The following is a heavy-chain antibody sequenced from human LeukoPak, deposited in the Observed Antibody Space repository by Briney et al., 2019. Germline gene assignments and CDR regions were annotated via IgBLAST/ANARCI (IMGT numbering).Heavy chain of an antibody. J-gene: IGHJ6*02. Sequence: SETLSLTCTVSGGSIGSYYWSWIRQPPGKGLEWIGYIYYSGSTNYNPSLKSRVTISVDTSKNQFSLKLSSVTAADTAVYCCARDGVGYYDSSGYYYYYGMDVWGQGTTVTVSS. CDR2: IYYSGST. V-gene: IGHV4-59*01. CDR1: GGSIGSYY. CDR3: ARDGVGYYDSSGYYYYYGMDV. D-gene: IGHD3-22*01.